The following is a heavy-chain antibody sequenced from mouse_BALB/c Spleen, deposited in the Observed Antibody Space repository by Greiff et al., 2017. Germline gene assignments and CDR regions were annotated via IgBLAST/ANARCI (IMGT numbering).Heavy chain of an antibody. CDR1: GYTFTSYW. J-gene: IGHJ1*01. Sequence: SGAELARPGASVKLSCKASGYTFTSYWMQWVKQRPGQGLEWIGAIYPGDGDTRYTQKFKGKATLTADKSSSTAYMQLSSLASEDSAVYYCARLYFDVWGAGTTVTVSS. CDR2: IYPGDGDT. CDR3: ARLYFDV. V-gene: IGHV1-87*01.